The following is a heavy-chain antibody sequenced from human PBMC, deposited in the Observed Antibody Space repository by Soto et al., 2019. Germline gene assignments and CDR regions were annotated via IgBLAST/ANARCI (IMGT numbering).Heavy chain of an antibody. J-gene: IGHJ4*02. Sequence: PGGSLRLSCAASGFTFSSYAMHWVRQAPGKGLEWVAVISYDGSNKYYADSVKGRFTISRDNSKNTLYLQMNSLRAEDTAVYYCARADSSGWPFDYWGQGTLVTVSS. CDR1: GFTFSSYA. CDR3: ARADSSGWPFDY. D-gene: IGHD6-19*01. CDR2: ISYDGSNK. V-gene: IGHV3-30-3*01.